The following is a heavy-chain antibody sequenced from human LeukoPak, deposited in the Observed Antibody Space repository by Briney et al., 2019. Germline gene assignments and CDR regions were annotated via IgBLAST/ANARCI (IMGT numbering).Heavy chain of an antibody. CDR3: ARLVVDRYCSSTSCPPSFDY. CDR2: IYYSGST. V-gene: IGHV4-59*01. CDR1: GGSISSYY. D-gene: IGHD2-2*01. J-gene: IGHJ4*02. Sequence: SETLSLTCTVSGGSISSYYWSGIRQPPGKGREGVGYIYYSGSTNYNPSLKRRVTISVDPSKNPFSLKLSSVTAADTAVYYCARLVVDRYCSSTSCPPSFDYWGQGTLVTVSS.